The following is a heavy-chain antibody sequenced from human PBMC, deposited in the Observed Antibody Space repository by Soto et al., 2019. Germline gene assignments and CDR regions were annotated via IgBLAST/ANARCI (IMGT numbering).Heavy chain of an antibody. V-gene: IGHV1-69*02. CDR3: ATNYGSGSTHFDY. CDR2: VIPMVGMS. Sequence: QVQLVQSGAEVKKPGSSVKVSCTASGGTFSYYTISWVRQAPGQGLEWMGRVIPMVGMSSYAQKFQGRVKITADKSTSTVNMVLSSLRSEDTAVYYCATNYGSGSTHFDYWGQGTLVTVSS. CDR1: GGTFSYYT. J-gene: IGHJ4*02. D-gene: IGHD3-10*01.